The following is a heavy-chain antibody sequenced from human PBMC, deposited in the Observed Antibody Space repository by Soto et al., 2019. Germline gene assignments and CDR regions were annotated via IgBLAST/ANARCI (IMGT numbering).Heavy chain of an antibody. Sequence: QVQLVESGGGVVQPGTSLRLSCAASGFTFKNYSMHWVRQAPGKGLEWVAIVYYDGSNQYYADSVKGRFTISRDNSKNTLYLQMNSLRVDDTAMYYCARDLSDYWGQGTLVTASS. CDR2: VYYDGSNQ. J-gene: IGHJ4*02. CDR3: ARDLSDY. CDR1: GFTFKNYS. V-gene: IGHV3-33*01.